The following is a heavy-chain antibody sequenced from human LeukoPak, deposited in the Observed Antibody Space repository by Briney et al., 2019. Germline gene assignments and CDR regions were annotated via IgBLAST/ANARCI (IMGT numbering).Heavy chain of an antibody. CDR1: GGSISSGGYS. D-gene: IGHD4-17*01. J-gene: IGHJ4*02. V-gene: IGHV4-30-2*01. Sequence: PSETLSPTCAVSGGSISSGGYSWSWIRQPPGKGLEWIGYIYHSGSTYYNPSLKSRVTISVDRSKNQFSLKLSSVTAADTAVYYCARGPTNYGDYYDYWGQGTLVTVSS. CDR2: IYHSGST. CDR3: ARGPTNYGDYYDY.